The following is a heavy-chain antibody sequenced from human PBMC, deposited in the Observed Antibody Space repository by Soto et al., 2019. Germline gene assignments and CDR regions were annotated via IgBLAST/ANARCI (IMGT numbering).Heavy chain of an antibody. J-gene: IGHJ4*02. CDR3: ARKTTALRGGY. Sequence: EEQLVESGGGLIQPGGSLRLSCAASGFTVNGNYMTWVRQAPGKGLEWVSVIYGGNSTSYADSVKGRFTISRDNSNNTLYLQMNSLRAEDTAVYYCARKTTALRGGYWGQGTLVTVSS. CDR1: GFTVNGNY. D-gene: IGHD4-17*01. V-gene: IGHV3-53*01. CDR2: IYGGNST.